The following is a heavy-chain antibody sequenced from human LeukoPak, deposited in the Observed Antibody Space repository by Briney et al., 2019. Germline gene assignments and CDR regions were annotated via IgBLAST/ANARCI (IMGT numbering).Heavy chain of an antibody. Sequence: ASVKVSCKASGYTFTSYYMHWVRQAPGQGLEWMGIINPSGGSTSYAQKFQGRVTMTRDTSTSTVYMELSSLRSEDTAVYYCARGVRITMVRRAFSTNWFDPWGQGTLVTVSS. CDR2: INPSGGST. V-gene: IGHV1-46*01. D-gene: IGHD3-10*01. CDR1: GYTFTSYY. J-gene: IGHJ5*02. CDR3: ARGVRITMVRRAFSTNWFDP.